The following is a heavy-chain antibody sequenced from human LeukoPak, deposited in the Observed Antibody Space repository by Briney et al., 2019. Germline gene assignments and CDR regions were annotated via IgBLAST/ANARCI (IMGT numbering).Heavy chain of an antibody. CDR3: ARDEAAGLGSFDY. V-gene: IGHV4-38-2*02. CDR2: IYHSGST. CDR1: RYSISGVYY. D-gene: IGHD6-13*01. J-gene: IGHJ4*02. Sequence: PSETLSLTCTVSRYSISGVYYWGWIRQPPGKGLEWIGGIYHSGSTYYNPSLKSRVTISVDTSKNQFSLKLSSVTAADTAVYYCARDEAAGLGSFDYWGQGTLVTVSS.